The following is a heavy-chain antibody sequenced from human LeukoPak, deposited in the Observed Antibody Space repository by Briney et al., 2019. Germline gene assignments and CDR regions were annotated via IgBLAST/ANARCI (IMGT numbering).Heavy chain of an antibody. CDR3: ARNEEVADYNWKVREPNWFDP. V-gene: IGHV1-2*02. J-gene: IGHJ5*02. CDR1: GYTFTGYY. D-gene: IGHD1-20*01. CDR2: INPNSGGT. Sequence: ASVKVSCKASGYTFTGYYMHWVRQAPGQGLEWMGWINPNSGGTNYAQKFQGRVTMTTDTSTSTAYMELRSLRSDDTAVYYCARNEEVADYNWKVREPNWFDPWGQGTLVTVSS.